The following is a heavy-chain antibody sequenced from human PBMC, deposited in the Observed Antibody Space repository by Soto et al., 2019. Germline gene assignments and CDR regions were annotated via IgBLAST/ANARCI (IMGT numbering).Heavy chain of an antibody. D-gene: IGHD3-3*01. Sequence: QVQLQESGPGLVKPSQTLSLTCTVSGGSISSGGYYWSWIRQHPGKGLEWIGYIYYSGSTYYNSSHKSRVTISVETSKNQFSLKLSYVTAADTAVYYCASGPSKLTGDFWSGYWNWFDPWGQGTLVTVSS. CDR2: IYYSGST. CDR3: ASGPSKLTGDFWSGYWNWFDP. CDR1: GGSISSGGYY. V-gene: IGHV4-31*03. J-gene: IGHJ5*02.